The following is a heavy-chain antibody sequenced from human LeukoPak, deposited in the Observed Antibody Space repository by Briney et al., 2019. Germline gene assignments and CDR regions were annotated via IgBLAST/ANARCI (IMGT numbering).Heavy chain of an antibody. CDR3: ARDMGSSWFYFDY. D-gene: IGHD6-13*01. J-gene: IGHJ4*02. V-gene: IGHV1-2*02. CDR1: GYTFTGYY. Sequence: ASVKVSCKASGYTFTGYYMHWVRQAPGQGLEWMGWINPNSGGTNYAQKFQGRVTMTRDTSISTAYMELSRLRSDDTAVYYCARDMGSSWFYFDYWGQGTLVTVSS. CDR2: INPNSGGT.